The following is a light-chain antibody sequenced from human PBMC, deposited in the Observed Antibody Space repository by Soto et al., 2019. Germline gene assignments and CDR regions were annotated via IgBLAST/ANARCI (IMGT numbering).Light chain of an antibody. CDR1: QSVSSN. J-gene: IGKJ1*01. Sequence: EIVMTQSPATLSVSPGERATLSCRASQSVSSNLAWYQQKPGQAPRLLIYGASTRATGIPARFSGSGSGTEFTITISSLQSEDFAVYYCQQYNNWPRTFGQGTKVAIK. V-gene: IGKV3-15*01. CDR2: GAS. CDR3: QQYNNWPRT.